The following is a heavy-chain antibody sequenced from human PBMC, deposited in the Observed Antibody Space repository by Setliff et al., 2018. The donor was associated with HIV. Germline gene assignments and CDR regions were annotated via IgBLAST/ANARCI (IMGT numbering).Heavy chain of an antibody. V-gene: IGHV1-2*06. D-gene: IGHD3-9*01. J-gene: IGHJ6*03. CDR2: INPNIGST. CDR3: ARDYRTTDILSSGYMDV. Sequence: RASVKVSCQASGYTFTGYYIHWVRQAPGQGLQWMGRINPNIGSTNYAQNFQGRATMTRDTSVNTAFMELSNLRSDDTAVYYCARDYRTTDILSSGYMDVWGKGTTVTVSS. CDR1: GYTFTGYY.